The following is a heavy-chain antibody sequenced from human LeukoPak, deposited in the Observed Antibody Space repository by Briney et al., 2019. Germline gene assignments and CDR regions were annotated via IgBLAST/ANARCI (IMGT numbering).Heavy chain of an antibody. CDR3: ARHEGPYSSGWLQFDY. Sequence: PSETLSLTCAVYGGSFSGYYWSWIRQPPGKGLEWIGEINHSGSTNYNPSLKSRVTISVDTSKNQFSLKLSSATAADTAVYYCARHEGPYSSGWLQFDYWGQGTLVTVSS. J-gene: IGHJ4*02. CDR1: GGSFSGYY. CDR2: INHSGST. V-gene: IGHV4-34*01. D-gene: IGHD6-19*01.